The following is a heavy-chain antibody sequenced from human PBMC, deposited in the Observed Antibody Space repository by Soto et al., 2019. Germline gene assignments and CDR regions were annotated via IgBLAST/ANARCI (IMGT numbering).Heavy chain of an antibody. CDR2: MNPNSGNT. V-gene: IGHV1-8*01. D-gene: IGHD2-15*01. CDR1: GYTFTSYD. CDR3: ARGVDCSGGSCYNFDY. Sequence: ASVKVSCKASGYTFTSYDINWVRQATGQGLEWMGWMNPNSGNTGYAQKFQGRVTMTRNTSISTAYMELSSLRSEDTAVYYCARGVDCSGGSCYNFDYWGQETLVTVSS. J-gene: IGHJ4*02.